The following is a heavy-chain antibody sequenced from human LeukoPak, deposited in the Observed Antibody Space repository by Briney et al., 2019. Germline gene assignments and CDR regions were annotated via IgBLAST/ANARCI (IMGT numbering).Heavy chain of an antibody. CDR2: INHNGNVN. D-gene: IGHD3-10*01. J-gene: IGHJ6*02. V-gene: IGHV3-7*03. Sequence: GGSLRLSCAASGFTFSSYWMNWARPAPGKGLEWVASINHNGNVNYYVDSLKGRFTISRDNAKNSLYLQMSNLRAEDTAVYFCATGGGLDVWGQGATVTVSS. CDR3: ATGGGLDV. CDR1: GFTFSSYW.